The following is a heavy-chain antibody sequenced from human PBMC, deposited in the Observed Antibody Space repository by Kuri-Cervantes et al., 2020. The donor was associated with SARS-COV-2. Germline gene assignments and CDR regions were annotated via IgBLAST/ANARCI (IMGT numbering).Heavy chain of an antibody. J-gene: IGHJ4*02. CDR3: ATALIVATVDY. CDR1: GFTFSISW. D-gene: IGHD5-12*01. CDR2: IKQDGSEK. V-gene: IGHV3-7*01. Sequence: GESLKISCGISGFTFSISWMTWVRQAPGKGLEWVANIKQDGSEKYYVDSVKGRFTISRDNVKNSLYLQMNSLRAEDTAVYYCATALIVATVDYWGQGTLVTVSS.